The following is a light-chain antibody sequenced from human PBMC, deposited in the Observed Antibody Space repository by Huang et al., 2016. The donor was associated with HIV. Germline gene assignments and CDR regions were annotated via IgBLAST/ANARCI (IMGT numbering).Light chain of an antibody. V-gene: IGKV3-15*01. CDR3: QQYNNWPPEYT. CDR2: GAS. Sequence: EVVLTQSPATLSVSPGRKATLSCRASQSVSSNLAWYQQKPGQAPSRLIYGASTRATGIPARFSGSGFGTEFTLTISSLQSEDLAIYYCQQYNNWPPEYTFGQGTKLEIK. J-gene: IGKJ2*01. CDR1: QSVSSN.